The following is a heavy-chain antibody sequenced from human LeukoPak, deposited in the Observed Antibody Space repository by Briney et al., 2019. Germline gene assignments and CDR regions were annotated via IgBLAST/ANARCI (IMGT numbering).Heavy chain of an antibody. V-gene: IGHV1-69*01. CDR1: GGTFSSYA. CDR2: IIPIFGTA. D-gene: IGHD6-13*01. CDR3: ARDHGPIAAAGPNWFDP. J-gene: IGHJ5*02. Sequence: SSVKVSCKASGGTFSSYAISRVRQAPGQGLEWMGGIIPIFGTANYAQKFQGRVTITADESTSTAYMELSSLRSEDTAVYYCARDHGPIAAAGPNWFDPWGQGTLVTVSS.